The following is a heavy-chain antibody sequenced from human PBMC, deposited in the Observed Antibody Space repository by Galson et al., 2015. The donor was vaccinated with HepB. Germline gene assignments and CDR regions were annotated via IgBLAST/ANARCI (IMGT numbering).Heavy chain of an antibody. Sequence: SLRLSCAASGFTFSSYGMHWVRQAPGKGLEWVAVISYDGSNKYYADSVKGRFTISRDNSKNTLYLQMNSLRAEDTAVYYCAKDSQTVRGVIGLLDPWGQGTLVTVSS. J-gene: IGHJ5*02. CDR2: ISYDGSNK. CDR1: GFTFSSYG. D-gene: IGHD3-10*01. CDR3: AKDSQTVRGVIGLLDP. V-gene: IGHV3-30*18.